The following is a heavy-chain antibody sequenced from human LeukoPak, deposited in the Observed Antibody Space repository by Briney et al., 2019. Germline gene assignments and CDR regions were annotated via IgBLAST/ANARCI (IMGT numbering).Heavy chain of an antibody. D-gene: IGHD4/OR15-4a*01. CDR3: ARKRLSADSFDI. CDR1: GDSVSSNSTA. Sequence: SQTLSLTCAIPGDSVSSNSTAWNWIRQSPSRGLEWLGRTYYRSKWYNDYTVSVKSRITFNPDTSKNQFSLHLNSVTPEDTAVYYCARKRLSADSFDIWGQGTLVTVSS. J-gene: IGHJ3*02. V-gene: IGHV6-1*01. CDR2: TYYRSKWYN.